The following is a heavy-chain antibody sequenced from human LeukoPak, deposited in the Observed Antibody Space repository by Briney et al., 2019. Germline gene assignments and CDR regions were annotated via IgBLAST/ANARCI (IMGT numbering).Heavy chain of an antibody. CDR2: IWYDGSNK. J-gene: IGHJ4*02. CDR1: GFTFSSYG. V-gene: IGHV3-33*01. CDR3: AREWYYGSGKIDY. Sequence: GGSLRLSCAASGFTFSSYGMHWVRQAPGKGLEWVAVIWYDGSNKYYADSVKGRFTISRDNAKNSLYLQMNSLRAEDTAVYYCAREWYYGSGKIDYWGQGTLVTVSS. D-gene: IGHD3-10*01.